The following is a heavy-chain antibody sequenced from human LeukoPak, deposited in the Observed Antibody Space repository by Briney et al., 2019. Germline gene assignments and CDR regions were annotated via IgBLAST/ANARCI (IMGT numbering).Heavy chain of an antibody. CDR1: GGSISSSSYY. V-gene: IGHV4-39*01. J-gene: IGHJ6*03. Sequence: SETLSLTCTLSGGSISSSSYYWGWIRQPPGKGLEWIGSIYYSGSTYYNPSLKSRVTISVDTSKNQFSLKLSSVTAADTAVYYCARRYCSSTSCYDYMDVWGKGTTVTVSS. CDR2: IYYSGST. CDR3: ARRYCSSTSCYDYMDV. D-gene: IGHD2-2*01.